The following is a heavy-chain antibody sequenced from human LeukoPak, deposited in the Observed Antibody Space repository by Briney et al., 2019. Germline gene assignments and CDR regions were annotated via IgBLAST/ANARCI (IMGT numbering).Heavy chain of an antibody. V-gene: IGHV1-3*03. CDR1: GYTFTSYA. CDR2: INAGNGNT. CDR3: ARAPLISGDYYYYYMDV. Sequence: ASVKVSCKASGYTFTSYAMHWVRQAPGQRLEWMGWINAGNGNTKYSQEFQGRVTITRDTSASTAYMELSSLRSEDMAVYYCARAPLISGDYYYYYMDVWGKGTTVTVSS. D-gene: IGHD1-26*01. J-gene: IGHJ6*03.